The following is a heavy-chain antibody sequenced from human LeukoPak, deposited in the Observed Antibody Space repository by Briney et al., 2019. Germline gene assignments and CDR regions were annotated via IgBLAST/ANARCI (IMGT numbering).Heavy chain of an antibody. D-gene: IGHD2-15*01. J-gene: IGHJ4*02. CDR1: GGSFSGYY. CDR3: ARGADCSGGSCELDY. V-gene: IGHV4-34*01. Sequence: SETLSLTCAVYGGSFSGYYWSWIRQPPGKGLEWIGEINHSGSTNYNPSLKSRVTISVDTSKNQFSLKLSSVTAADTAVYYCARGADCSGGSCELDYSGQGALVTVSS. CDR2: INHSGST.